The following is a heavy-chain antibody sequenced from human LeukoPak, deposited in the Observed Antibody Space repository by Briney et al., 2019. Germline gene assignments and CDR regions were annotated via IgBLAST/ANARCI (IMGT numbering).Heavy chain of an antibody. V-gene: IGHV3-33*01. D-gene: IGHD3-22*01. J-gene: IGHJ4*02. CDR2: IWSDGSGK. CDR1: GLTFSSHA. CDR3: ARVFSGSGSTGSFDY. Sequence: GGSLRLSCAASGLTFSSHAMHWVRQAPGKGLEWVAVIWSDGSGKKYAESVKGRFTISRDNSKSTLYLHVDSLRAEETAVYYCARVFSGSGSTGSFDYWGQGTLVTVSS.